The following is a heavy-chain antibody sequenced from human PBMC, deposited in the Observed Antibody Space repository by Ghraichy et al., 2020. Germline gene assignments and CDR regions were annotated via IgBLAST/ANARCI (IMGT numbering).Heavy chain of an antibody. CDR3: ARRRGYYDSSGYYYGAFDI. D-gene: IGHD3-22*01. CDR1: GFTFSSYD. J-gene: IGHJ3*02. V-gene: IGHV3-13*01. Sequence: GESLNISCAASGFTFSSYDMHWVRQATGKGLEWVSAIGTAGDTYYPGSVKGRFTISRENAKNSLYLQMNSLRAGDTAVYYCARRRGYYDSSGYYYGAFDIWGQGTMVTVSS. CDR2: IGTAGDT.